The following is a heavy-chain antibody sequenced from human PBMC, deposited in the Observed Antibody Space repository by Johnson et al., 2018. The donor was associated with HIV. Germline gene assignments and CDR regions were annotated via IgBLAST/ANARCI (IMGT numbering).Heavy chain of an antibody. J-gene: IGHJ3*02. Sequence: QVQLVESGGGVVQPGGSLRLSCVASGFSFSGYGMHWVRQAPGKGLEWVAFIRFDGTIKYDADSVRGRFIISRDNSKNTLYLQMNSLRAEDTAVYYCAKEPGDGYSGSCSGGFVIWGQGTMVIVSS. CDR2: IRFDGTIK. V-gene: IGHV3-30*02. CDR1: GFSFSGYG. CDR3: AKEPGDGYSGSCSGGFVI. D-gene: IGHD1-26*01.